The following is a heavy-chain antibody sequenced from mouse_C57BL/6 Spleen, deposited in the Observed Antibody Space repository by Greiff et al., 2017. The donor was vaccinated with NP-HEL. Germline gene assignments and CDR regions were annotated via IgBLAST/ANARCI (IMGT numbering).Heavy chain of an antibody. CDR2: IHPSDSAT. CDR1: GYTFTSYW. Sequence: QVQLQQPGAELVKPGASVKVSCKASGYTFTSYWMHWVKQRPGQGLEWIGRIHPSDSATNYNQKFKGKATLTVDKSSSTAYMQLSSLTSEDSAVYYCAIWLPQYYAMDYWGQGTSVTVSS. V-gene: IGHV1-74*01. D-gene: IGHD2-2*01. J-gene: IGHJ4*01. CDR3: AIWLPQYYAMDY.